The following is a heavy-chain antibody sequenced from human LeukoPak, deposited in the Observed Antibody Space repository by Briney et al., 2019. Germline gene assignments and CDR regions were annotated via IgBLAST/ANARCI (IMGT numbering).Heavy chain of an antibody. CDR2: ISYDGSNK. CDR3: AKDRDIVVVTMTFDI. CDR1: GFTFSSYG. D-gene: IGHD2-21*02. Sequence: GGSLRLSCAASGFTFSSYGMHWVRQAPDKGLEWVAVISYDGSNKYYADSVKGRFTISRDNSKNTLYLQMNSLRAEDTAVYYCAKDRDIVVVTMTFDIWGQGTMVTVSS. J-gene: IGHJ3*02. V-gene: IGHV3-30*18.